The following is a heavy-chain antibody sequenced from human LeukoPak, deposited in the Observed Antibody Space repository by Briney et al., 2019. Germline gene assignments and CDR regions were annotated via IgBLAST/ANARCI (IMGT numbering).Heavy chain of an antibody. Sequence: GGSLRLSCAASGFTFSSYAMSWVRQAPGKGLEWDSAISGSGGSTYYADSVKGRFTISRDNSKNTLYLQMNSLRAEDTAVYYCAKDSVRYYDFWSGYSYGMDVWGQGTTVTVSS. J-gene: IGHJ6*02. CDR3: AKDSVRYYDFWSGYSYGMDV. CDR2: ISGSGGST. D-gene: IGHD3-3*01. V-gene: IGHV3-23*01. CDR1: GFTFSSYA.